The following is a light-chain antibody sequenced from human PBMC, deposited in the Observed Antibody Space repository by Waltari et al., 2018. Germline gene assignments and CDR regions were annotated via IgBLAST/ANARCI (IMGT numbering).Light chain of an antibody. CDR2: EVT. CDR3: CSHAGSSIYV. J-gene: IGLJ1*01. Sequence: QSALTQPASVSGSPGQSITISCTGTSSDVGSYNLVSWYQQHPGKAPKLMIYEVTERPAGVCNRCSGSKSDNTASLTISGLQAEDEADYYCCSHAGSSIYVFGTGTKVTIL. CDR1: SSDVGSYNL. V-gene: IGLV2-23*02.